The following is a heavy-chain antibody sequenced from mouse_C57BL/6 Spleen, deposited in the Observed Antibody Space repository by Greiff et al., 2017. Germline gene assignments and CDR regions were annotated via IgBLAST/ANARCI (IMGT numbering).Heavy chain of an antibody. CDR2: ISGGGGNT. J-gene: IGHJ4*01. CDR1: GFTFSSYT. Sequence: EVMLVESGGGLVKPGGSLKLSCAASGFTFSSYTMSWVRQTPEKRLEWVATISGGGGNTYYPDSVKGRFTISRDNAKNTLYLQMSSLRSEDTALYYCARQGYVGAMDYWGQGTSVTVSS. V-gene: IGHV5-9*01. D-gene: IGHD2-10*02. CDR3: ARQGYVGAMDY.